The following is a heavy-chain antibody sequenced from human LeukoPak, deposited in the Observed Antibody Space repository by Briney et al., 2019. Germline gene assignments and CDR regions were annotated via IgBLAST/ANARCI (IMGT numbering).Heavy chain of an antibody. CDR1: GFTFSSYA. V-gene: IGHV3-23*01. CDR3: ARDFPPYSGGELGGAFDI. J-gene: IGHJ3*02. Sequence: GGSLRLSCAASGFTFSSYAMSWVRQAPGKGLEWVSTISGSGGSTYYADSVKGRFTISRDNSKNTLYLQMNSLRAEDTAVYYCARDFPPYSGGELGGAFDIWGQGTMVTVSS. D-gene: IGHD1-26*01. CDR2: ISGSGGST.